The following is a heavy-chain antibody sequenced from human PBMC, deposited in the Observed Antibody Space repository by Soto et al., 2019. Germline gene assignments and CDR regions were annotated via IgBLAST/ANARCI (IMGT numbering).Heavy chain of an antibody. CDR1: GYTFTSYG. CDR2: ISAYKGTT. V-gene: IGHV1-18*01. CDR3: ARDAAVGLFDY. J-gene: IGHJ4*02. Sequence: QVQLVQSGAEVKKPGASVKVSCKASGYTFTSYGISWVRQAPGQGLEWMGWISAYKGTTTYAQRLQGRVTMTTDTSTSTAYMELRSLRAEDTAVYYGARDAAVGLFDYWGQGTLVTVSS. D-gene: IGHD1-26*01.